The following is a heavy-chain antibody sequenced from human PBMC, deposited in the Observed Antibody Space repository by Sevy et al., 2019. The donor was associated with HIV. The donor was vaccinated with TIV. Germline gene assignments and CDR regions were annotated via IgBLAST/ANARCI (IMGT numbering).Heavy chain of an antibody. CDR1: GDSVSSNSAA. CDR3: ARGDFYCTNGVCLYYYYGMDV. D-gene: IGHD2-8*01. Sequence: SQTLSLTCAISGDSVSSNSAAWNWIRQSPSRGLEWLGRTYYRSKWYNDYAVSVKSRITINPDTSKNQFSLQLNSVTPQETAEYYCARGDFYCTNGVCLYYYYGMDVWGQGTTVTVSS. V-gene: IGHV6-1*01. J-gene: IGHJ6*02. CDR2: TYYRSKWYN.